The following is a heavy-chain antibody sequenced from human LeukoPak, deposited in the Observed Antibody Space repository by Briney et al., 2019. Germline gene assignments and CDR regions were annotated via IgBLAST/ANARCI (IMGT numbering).Heavy chain of an antibody. V-gene: IGHV4-30-2*01. J-gene: IGHJ5*02. CDR2: IYHGGST. CDR3: ARAVVDVTRWFDP. Sequence: PSETLSLTCDVSGDFMSSSRFSWSWIRQPPGKGLEWIGYIYHGGSTHYNPSLKSRVTISVDRSKKQFSLRLASVTAADTAVYYCARAVVDVTRWFDPWSQGTLVTVSS. D-gene: IGHD2-15*01. CDR1: GDFMSSSRFS.